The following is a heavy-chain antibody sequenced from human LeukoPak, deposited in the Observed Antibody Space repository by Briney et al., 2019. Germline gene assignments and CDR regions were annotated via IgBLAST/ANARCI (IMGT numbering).Heavy chain of an antibody. CDR2: ISYDGSNK. J-gene: IGHJ4*02. CDR1: GFTFSSYA. Sequence: GRSLRLSCAASGFTFSSYAMHWVRQAPGKGLEWVAVISYDGSNKYYADSVKGRFTISRDNSKNTLYLQMNSLRAEDTAVYYCARENQDYVWGSYRSSLDYWGQGTLVTVSS. V-gene: IGHV3-30-3*01. CDR3: ARENQDYVWGSYRSSLDY. D-gene: IGHD3-16*02.